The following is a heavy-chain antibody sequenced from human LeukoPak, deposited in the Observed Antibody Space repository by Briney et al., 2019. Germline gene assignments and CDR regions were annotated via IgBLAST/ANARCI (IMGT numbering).Heavy chain of an antibody. Sequence: SETLSLTCTVSGYSISSGYHWGWIRPPPGKGLEWIGSIYHSGSTYYNPSLKSRVTISVDTSKNQFSLKLSSVTAADTAVYYCARLSTVTTSFDYWGQGTLVTVSS. CDR3: ARLSTVTTSFDY. CDR1: GYSISSGYH. CDR2: IYHSGST. V-gene: IGHV4-38-2*02. J-gene: IGHJ4*02. D-gene: IGHD4-17*01.